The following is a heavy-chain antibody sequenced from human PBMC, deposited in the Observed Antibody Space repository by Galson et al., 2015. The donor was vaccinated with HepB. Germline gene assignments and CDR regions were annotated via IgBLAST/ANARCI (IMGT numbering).Heavy chain of an antibody. Sequence: LVKPTQTLTLTCTFSGFSLATSGMSVTWVRHPPGKALEWLSLVDWDDDKLYNTSLKTRLTLSRDTSRNQVALTVTNVAPVDTGTYYCARIFDYYGMDAWGQGTTVVVSS. V-gene: IGHV2-70*19. CDR1: GFSLATSGMS. CDR3: ARIFDYYGMDA. CDR2: VDWDDDK. J-gene: IGHJ6*02.